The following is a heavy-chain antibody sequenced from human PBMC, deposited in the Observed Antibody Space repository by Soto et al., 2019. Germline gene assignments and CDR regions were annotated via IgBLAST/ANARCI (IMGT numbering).Heavy chain of an antibody. CDR3: ARGGGGSYVFDY. CDR2: IIPILGIA. Sequence: QVQLVQSGAEVKKPGSSVKVSCKASGGTFSSYTISWVRQAPGQGLEWMGRIIPILGIANYAQKFQGRVTITADKSTSTAYMELSSLRSEDTAVYYCARGGGGSYVFDYWGQGTLVTVSS. D-gene: IGHD1-26*01. CDR1: GGTFSSYT. V-gene: IGHV1-69*02. J-gene: IGHJ4*02.